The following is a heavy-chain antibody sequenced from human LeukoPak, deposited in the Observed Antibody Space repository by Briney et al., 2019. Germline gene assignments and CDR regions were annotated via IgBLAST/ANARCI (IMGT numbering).Heavy chain of an antibody. CDR1: GGSISSYY. CDR3: ARVPREDWYFDL. V-gene: IGHV4-59*01. Sequence: PSETLSLTCTVSGGSISSYYWSWIRQPPGKGLEWIGYIYYSGSTNYNPSLKSRVTISVDTSKNQFSLKLSSVTAADTAVYYCARVPREDWYFDLWGRGTLVTVSS. CDR2: IYYSGST. J-gene: IGHJ2*01.